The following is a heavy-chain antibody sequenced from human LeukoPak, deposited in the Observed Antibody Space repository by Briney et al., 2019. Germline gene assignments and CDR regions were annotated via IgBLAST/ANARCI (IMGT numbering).Heavy chain of an antibody. CDR3: ARSQPLAYFDL. J-gene: IGHJ2*01. Sequence: ASVKVSCKASGGSFSSYAISWVRQAPGQGLEWMGGIIPIFGTANYAQKFQGRVTITADKATNTAYMELSSLRSEDTAVYYCARSQPLAYFDLWGRGTLVTVSS. CDR1: GGSFSSYA. V-gene: IGHV1-69*06. CDR2: IIPIFGTA.